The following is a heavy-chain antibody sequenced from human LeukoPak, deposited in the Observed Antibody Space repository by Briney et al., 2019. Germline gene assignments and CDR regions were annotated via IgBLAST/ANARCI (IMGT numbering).Heavy chain of an antibody. D-gene: IGHD4-17*01. CDR3: ARGRTVTTTPRRSFDL. J-gene: IGHJ2*01. CDR1: GGSISSYY. CDR2: INHSGST. Sequence: SETLSLTCTVSGGSISSYYWSWIRQPPGKGLEWIGEINHSGSTNYNPSLRSRVTISVDTSKNQFSLKLSSVTAADTAVYYCARGRTVTTTPRRSFDLWGRGTLVTVSS. V-gene: IGHV4-34*01.